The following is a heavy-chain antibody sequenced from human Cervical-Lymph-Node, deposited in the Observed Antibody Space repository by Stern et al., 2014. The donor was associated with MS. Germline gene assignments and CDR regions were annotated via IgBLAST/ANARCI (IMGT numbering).Heavy chain of an antibody. Sequence: EVQLVQSGAEVRKPGQSLTISCNTSGYTFTDYWIAWVRQMPGKGLEWMGAVFAGSSYARYSPSFQGHVTISVDTSINTAYLQWSDLRASDTAMYYCARPHSPGWSYYFDFWGQGTLVAVSS. J-gene: IGHJ4*02. CDR1: GYTFTDYW. CDR3: ARPHSPGWSYYFDF. CDR2: VFAGSSYA. V-gene: IGHV5-51*01. D-gene: IGHD6-19*01.